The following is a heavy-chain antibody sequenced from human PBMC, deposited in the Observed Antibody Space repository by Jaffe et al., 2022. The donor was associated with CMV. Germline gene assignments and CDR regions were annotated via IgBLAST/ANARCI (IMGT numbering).Heavy chain of an antibody. V-gene: IGHV4-34*01. D-gene: IGHD1-26*01. J-gene: IGHJ6*03. Sequence: QVQLQQWGAGLLKPSETLSLTCAVYGGSFSGYYWSWIRQPPGKGLEWIGEINHSGSTNYNPSLKSRVTISVDTSKNQFSLKLSSVTAADTAVYYCARGEKLGYYYYYMDVWGKGTTVTVSS. CDR2: INHSGST. CDR3: ARGEKLGYYYYYMDV. CDR1: GGSFSGYY.